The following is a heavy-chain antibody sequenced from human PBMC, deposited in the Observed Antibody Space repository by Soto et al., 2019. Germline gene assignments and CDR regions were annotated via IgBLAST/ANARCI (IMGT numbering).Heavy chain of an antibody. Sequence: LSLTCSVSSDSMNSGGYYWSWIRQHPGKGLEWIGYIYSNGDTYYNPSLKSRVTISVDTSKNQFSLNLTSVTAADTAVYYCARRGGGSSGYYYYAMDVWGQGTTVTVSS. D-gene: IGHD6-6*01. CDR1: SDSMNSGGYY. V-gene: IGHV4-31*03. J-gene: IGHJ6*02. CDR3: ARRGGGSSGYYYYAMDV. CDR2: IYSNGDT.